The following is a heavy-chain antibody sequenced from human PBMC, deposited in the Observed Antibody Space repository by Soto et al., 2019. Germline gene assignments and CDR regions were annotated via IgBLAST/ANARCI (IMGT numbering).Heavy chain of an antibody. J-gene: IGHJ4*02. Sequence: QVQLVESGGGVVQPGRSLRLSCAASGFTFSSYGMHWVRQAPGKGLEWVAVISYDGNNKYYADSVKGRFTISRDNSKNTLHLQMNSLRAEDTAVYYCAKVVRHYFDYWGQGTLVTVSS. CDR1: GFTFSSYG. CDR3: AKVVRHYFDY. CDR2: ISYDGNNK. D-gene: IGHD4-17*01. V-gene: IGHV3-30*18.